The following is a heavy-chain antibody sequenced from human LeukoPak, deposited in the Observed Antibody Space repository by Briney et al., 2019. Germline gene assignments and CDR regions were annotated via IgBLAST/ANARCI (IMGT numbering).Heavy chain of an antibody. CDR2: IYTSGST. V-gene: IGHV4-61*02. CDR3: AGRVAVSGAFDY. D-gene: IGHD6-19*01. Sequence: SETLSLTCTVSGDSFTSRNYFWNWIRQPAGKGLEWIGRIYTSGSTNYSPSLKSRVTISVDTSKNQFSLQLSSVTVADTAVYFCAGRVAVSGAFDYWGQGTLVTVSS. CDR1: GDSFTSRNYF. J-gene: IGHJ4*02.